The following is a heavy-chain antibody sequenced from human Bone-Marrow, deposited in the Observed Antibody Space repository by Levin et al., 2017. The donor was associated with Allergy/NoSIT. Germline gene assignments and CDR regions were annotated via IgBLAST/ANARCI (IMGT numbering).Heavy chain of an antibody. Sequence: GGSLRLSCAVSGFIVSTNYLSWVRQAPGKGLEWVSVIYTGGSTYYSDSVKGRFTISRDNSKNMLYLQMNSLRVEDTAMYYCVRDPEGVTAPPTTFWGQGTLVTVSS. CDR3: VRDPEGVTAPPTTF. J-gene: IGHJ4*02. V-gene: IGHV3-66*02. CDR2: IYTGGST. CDR1: GFIVSTNY. D-gene: IGHD6-13*01.